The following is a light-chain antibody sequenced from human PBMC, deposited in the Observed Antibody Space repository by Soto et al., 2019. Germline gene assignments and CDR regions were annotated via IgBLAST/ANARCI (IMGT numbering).Light chain of an antibody. Sequence: QMTQSPATLAACVGDRVSITCRASQSIDIWLAWYQQKPGKAPNLLIYKASRLESGVSSRFSGSGSGTEFNLTISSLQPEDFGTYYCQEYRNDYGTFGQGTKVEIK. J-gene: IGKJ1*01. CDR2: KAS. V-gene: IGKV1-5*03. CDR1: QSIDIW. CDR3: QEYRNDYGT.